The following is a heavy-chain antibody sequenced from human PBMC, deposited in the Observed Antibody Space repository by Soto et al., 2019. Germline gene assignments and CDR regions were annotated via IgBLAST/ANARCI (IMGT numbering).Heavy chain of an antibody. V-gene: IGHV1-46*01. CDR1: GYTFSSNW. J-gene: IGHJ5*02. CDR2: IHPSGDTA. CDR3: ARDHGISSSGAWWLDP. Sequence: ASVKASCKTSGYTFSSNWIHWARRAPGQGLGWMGAIHPSGDTAHYAQKFQGRVTMTTGTSTGTLYMQLNSLTPGDTAVYYCARDHGISSSGAWWLDPWGKGTRVTVSS. D-gene: IGHD6-13*01.